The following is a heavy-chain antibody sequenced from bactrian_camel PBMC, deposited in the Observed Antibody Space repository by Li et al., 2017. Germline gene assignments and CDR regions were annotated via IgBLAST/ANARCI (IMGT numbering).Heavy chain of an antibody. CDR1: GFTFSKYW. CDR3: MRGFDFAD. J-gene: IGHJ4*01. Sequence: QLVESGGGLVQPGGSLRLSCAVSGFTFSKYWMNWVRQAPGRGLAWVSTLTSGIGSTSQYADSVKGRFTISADNAKNTVYLQMNDLKPEDTAVYNCMRGFDFADRDQGTQVTVS. V-gene: IGHV3S25*01. D-gene: IGHD4*01. CDR2: LTSGIGSTS.